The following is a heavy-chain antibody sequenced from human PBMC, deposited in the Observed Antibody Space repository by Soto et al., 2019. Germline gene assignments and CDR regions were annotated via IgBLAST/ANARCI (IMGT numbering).Heavy chain of an antibody. CDR2: INSDGSST. V-gene: IGHV3-74*01. J-gene: IGHJ6*02. CDR3: ARGCGGDCYSHYYYYYGMDV. Sequence: EVQLVESGGGLVQPGGSLRLSCAASGFTFSSYWMHWVRQAPGKGLVWVSRINSDGSSTSYADSVKGRFTISRDNAKNTLYLQMNSLRAEDTAVYYYARGCGGDCYSHYYYYYGMDVWGQGTTVTVSS. CDR1: GFTFSSYW. D-gene: IGHD2-21*02.